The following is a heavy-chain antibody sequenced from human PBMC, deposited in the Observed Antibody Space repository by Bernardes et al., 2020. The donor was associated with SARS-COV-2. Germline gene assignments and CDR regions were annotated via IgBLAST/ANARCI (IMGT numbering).Heavy chain of an antibody. V-gene: IGHV3-30-3*01. CDR1: GFTFSRYA. CDR3: ARNLQFVDILTGYLGDPEYDYYCGMDV. CDR2: ISYDGSNK. D-gene: IGHD3-9*01. Sequence: GGSLRLSCAASGFTFSRYAMHWVRQAPGKGLEWVAVISYDGSNKYYADSVKGRFTISRDNSKNTLYLQMNSLRAEDTAVYYCARNLQFVDILTGYLGDPEYDYYCGMDVGGQGTTVTVSS. J-gene: IGHJ6*02.